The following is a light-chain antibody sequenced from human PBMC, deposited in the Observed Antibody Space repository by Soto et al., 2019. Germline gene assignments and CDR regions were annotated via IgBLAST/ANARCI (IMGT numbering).Light chain of an antibody. CDR2: DAS. V-gene: IGKV3-15*01. CDR3: QQYNNWPPGRT. Sequence: EIVITQSPVTLSLSPGERATLSCRASESVSSNLAWSQQKPGQAPRLLIYDASTRATGIPARFSGSGSGTEFTLTISSLQSEDFAVYYCQQYNNWPPGRTFGQGTKVESK. J-gene: IGKJ1*01. CDR1: ESVSSN.